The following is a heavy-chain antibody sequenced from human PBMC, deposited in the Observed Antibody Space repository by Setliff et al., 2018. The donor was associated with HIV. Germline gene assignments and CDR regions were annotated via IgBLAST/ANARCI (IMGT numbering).Heavy chain of an antibody. Sequence: SETLSLTSAVSGYSIRDNFFWGWVRQPPGKGLEWIGSIFYTGTTYYNPSLKSRVTLSLDTSKNQFSLELTSVTAADTAVYYCARHDCGGDCSINWFDPWGQGTQVTVTS. V-gene: IGHV4-38-2*01. J-gene: IGHJ5*02. CDR2: IFYTGTT. CDR1: GYSIRDNFF. CDR3: ARHDCGGDCSINWFDP. D-gene: IGHD2-21*02.